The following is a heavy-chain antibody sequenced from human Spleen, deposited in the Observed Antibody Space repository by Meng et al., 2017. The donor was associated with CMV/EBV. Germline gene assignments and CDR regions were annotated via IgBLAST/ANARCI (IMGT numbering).Heavy chain of an antibody. Sequence: SETLSLTCTVSGGSISSYYWSWIRQPPGKGLEWIAYIYYSGSTNYNPSLKSRVTISVDTSKNQFSLKLSSVTAADTAVYYCARGEYRPNAFDIWGQGTMVTVSS. D-gene: IGHD6-6*01. CDR1: GGSISSYY. J-gene: IGHJ3*02. CDR2: IYYSGST. V-gene: IGHV4-59*01. CDR3: ARGEYRPNAFDI.